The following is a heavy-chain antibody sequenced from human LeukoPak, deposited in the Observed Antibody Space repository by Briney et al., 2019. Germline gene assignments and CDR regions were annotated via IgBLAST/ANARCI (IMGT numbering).Heavy chain of an antibody. Sequence: GGSLRLSCAASGFTFSSYEMNWVRQAPGKGLEWVSYISSSGSTIYYADSEKGRFTISRDNAKNSLYLQMNSLRAEDTAVYYCAREDSSSWPVYYYMDVWGKGTTVTVSS. CDR2: ISSSGSTI. CDR1: GFTFSSYE. V-gene: IGHV3-48*03. J-gene: IGHJ6*03. D-gene: IGHD6-13*01. CDR3: AREDSSSWPVYYYMDV.